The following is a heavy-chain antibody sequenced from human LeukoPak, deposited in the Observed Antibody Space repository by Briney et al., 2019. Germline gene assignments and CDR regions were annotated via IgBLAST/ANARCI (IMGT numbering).Heavy chain of an antibody. D-gene: IGHD6-13*01. Sequence: SVKVSCKASGYTFTSYAISWVRQAPGQGLEWMGGIIPIFGTANYAQKFQGRVTITADESTSTAYMGLSSLRSEDTAVYYCARDNGIAAAGTGYYFDYWGQGTLVTVSS. J-gene: IGHJ4*02. CDR3: ARDNGIAAAGTGYYFDY. CDR2: IIPIFGTA. V-gene: IGHV1-69*13. CDR1: GYTFTSYA.